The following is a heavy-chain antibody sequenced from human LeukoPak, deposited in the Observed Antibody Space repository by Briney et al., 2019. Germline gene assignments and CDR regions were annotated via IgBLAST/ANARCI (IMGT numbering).Heavy chain of an antibody. CDR3: AKYSSSWYSGAFRF. Sequence: PGGSLRLSCAASGFTFSSYAMSWVRQAPGKGLEWVSAISGSGGSTYYADSVKGRFTISRDNSKNTLYLQMNSLRAEDTDVYYCAKYSSSWYSGAFRFWGQGTLVTVSS. D-gene: IGHD6-13*01. CDR1: GFTFSSYA. CDR2: ISGSGGST. J-gene: IGHJ4*02. V-gene: IGHV3-23*01.